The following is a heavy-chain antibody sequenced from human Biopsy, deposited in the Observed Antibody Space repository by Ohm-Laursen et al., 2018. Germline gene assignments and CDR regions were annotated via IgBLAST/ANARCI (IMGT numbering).Heavy chain of an antibody. CDR2: FAPENGKT. Sequence: SVKVSCKISGYTLTELSIHWVRQVPGKGLEWMGGFAPENGKTVYAQNFQARVSLTEDTSTDTAYMELRSLRSEDTAVYYCAADINVWNVNYWGQGTQVTVSS. CDR1: GYTLTELS. D-gene: IGHD1-1*01. CDR3: AADINVWNVNY. V-gene: IGHV1-24*01. J-gene: IGHJ4*02.